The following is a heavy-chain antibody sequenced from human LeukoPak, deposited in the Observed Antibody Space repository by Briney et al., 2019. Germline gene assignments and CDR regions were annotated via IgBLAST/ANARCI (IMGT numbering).Heavy chain of an antibody. CDR1: GFTFSDYA. J-gene: IGHJ4*02. Sequence: GGSLRLSCAASGFTFSDYAMSWVRQAPAGGLEWVSSLRGDGEKFYADSVKGRFTLSRDHSTNTVFLQLHNLRVEDTAVYYCAKASWVSSADAVLWGQGTLVTVSS. V-gene: IGHV3-23*01. D-gene: IGHD3-16*01. CDR3: AKASWVSSADAVL. CDR2: LRGDGEK.